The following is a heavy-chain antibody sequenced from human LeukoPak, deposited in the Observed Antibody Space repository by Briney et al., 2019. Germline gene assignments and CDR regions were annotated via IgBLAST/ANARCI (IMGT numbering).Heavy chain of an antibody. CDR1: GFTFSSYA. CDR2: ISGSGGST. Sequence: QPGGSLRLSCAASGFTFSSYAMSWVRQAPGKGLEWVSVISGSGGSTYYADSVKGRFTISRDNSKNTLYLQMNSLRAEDTAVYYCAKSGDDCTNVLCLPPSKYWGQGTLVTVSS. V-gene: IGHV3-23*01. CDR3: AKSGDDCTNVLCLPPSKY. D-gene: IGHD2-8*01. J-gene: IGHJ4*02.